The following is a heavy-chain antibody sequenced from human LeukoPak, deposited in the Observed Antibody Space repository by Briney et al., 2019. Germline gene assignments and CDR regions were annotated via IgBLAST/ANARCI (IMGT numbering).Heavy chain of an antibody. J-gene: IGHJ4*02. CDR3: ARLHSTAAAGTYDY. CDR2: ISSDSSYT. D-gene: IGHD6-13*01. Sequence: GGSLRLSCAASGFIFSDYYMTWVRQAPGKGLDWISYISSDSSYTRYADSVKGRFTVSRDNAKNSLYLQMNSLRAEDTAVYYCARLHSTAAAGTYDYWGQGTLVTVSS. CDR1: GFIFSDYY. V-gene: IGHV3-11*06.